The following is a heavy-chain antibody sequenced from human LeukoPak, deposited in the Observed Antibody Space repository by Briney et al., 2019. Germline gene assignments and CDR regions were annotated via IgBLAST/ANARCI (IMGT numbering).Heavy chain of an antibody. CDR2: IRYDGSNK. J-gene: IGHJ4*02. V-gene: IGHV3-30*02. Sequence: KGLEWVAFIRYDGSNKYYADSVKGRFTISRDNSKNTLHLQMNSLRAEDTAVYYCAKDSFDYWGQGTLVTVSS. CDR3: AKDSFDY.